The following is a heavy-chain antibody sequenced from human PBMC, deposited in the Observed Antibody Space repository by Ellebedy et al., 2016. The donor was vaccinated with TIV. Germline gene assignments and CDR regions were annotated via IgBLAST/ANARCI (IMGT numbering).Heavy chain of an antibody. V-gene: IGHV3-7*01. Sequence: GESLKISCAASGFTFSSYWMSWVRQAPGKGLEWVANLKQDGSEKYYVDSVKGRFTISRDNAKNSLYLQMNSLRAEDTAVYYCASYLDATNYWGQGTLVTVSS. CDR2: LKQDGSEK. CDR3: ASYLDATNY. CDR1: GFTFSSYW. D-gene: IGHD2-15*01. J-gene: IGHJ4*02.